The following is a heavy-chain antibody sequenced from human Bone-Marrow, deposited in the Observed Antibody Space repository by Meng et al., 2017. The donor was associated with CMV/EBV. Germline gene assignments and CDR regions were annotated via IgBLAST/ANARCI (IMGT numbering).Heavy chain of an antibody. J-gene: IGHJ6*02. V-gene: IGHV1-8*02. CDR2: MNPNSGNT. CDR1: GYTFTGYY. D-gene: IGHD6-13*01. Sequence: ASVKVSCKASGYTFTGYYMHWVRQAPGQGLEWMGWMNPNSGNTGYAQKFQGRVTMTRNTSISTAYMELSSLRSEDTAVYYCARGQAAAGTVYYGMDVWGQGTTVTVSS. CDR3: ARGQAAAGTVYYGMDV.